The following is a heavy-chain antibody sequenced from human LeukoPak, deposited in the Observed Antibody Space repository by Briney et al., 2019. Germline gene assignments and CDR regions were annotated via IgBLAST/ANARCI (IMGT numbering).Heavy chain of an antibody. CDR3: ARVPHYYFGYGYFDT. Sequence: KPSETLSLTCVVYGGSFSGYYWSWLRQPPGKGLEWIGEIDQSGSTNYNPSLTSRVTISIDTSKKQFSLTLTSMTAADTAVYYCARVPHYYFGYGYFDTWGQGTRVTVSS. CDR1: GGSFSGYY. J-gene: IGHJ4*02. V-gene: IGHV4-34*01. D-gene: IGHD3-10*01. CDR2: IDQSGST.